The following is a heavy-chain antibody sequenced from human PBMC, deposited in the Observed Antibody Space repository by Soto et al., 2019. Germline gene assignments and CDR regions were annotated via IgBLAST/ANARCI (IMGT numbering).Heavy chain of an antibody. CDR1: GGTFSSYT. V-gene: IGHV1-69*08. CDR2: IIPILGIA. Sequence: QVQLVQSGAEVKKPGSSVKVSCKASGGTFSSYTISWVRQAPGQGLEWMGRIIPILGIANYAQKFQGRVTITADKSTSTAYMELSSLRSEDTAVYYCARDQGYYGSGSQNNWFDPWGQGTLVTVSS. CDR3: ARDQGYYGSGSQNNWFDP. D-gene: IGHD3-10*01. J-gene: IGHJ5*02.